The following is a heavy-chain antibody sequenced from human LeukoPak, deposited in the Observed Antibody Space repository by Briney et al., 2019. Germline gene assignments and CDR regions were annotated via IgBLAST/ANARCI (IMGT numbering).Heavy chain of an antibody. CDR2: VYSSGNV. J-gene: IGHJ4*02. CDR1: GVSVNSRSFY. V-gene: IGHV4-39*01. D-gene: IGHD2/OR15-2a*01. Sequence: SETLSLTCSVSGVSVNSRSFYWNWVRQPPGKGLEWIGSVYSSGNVYQSPSLQSRAAISVDASNNSFSLTLKSVTAADTAVYFCVRGAMVSKPGDFWGQGTPVIVSS. CDR3: VRGAMVSKPGDF.